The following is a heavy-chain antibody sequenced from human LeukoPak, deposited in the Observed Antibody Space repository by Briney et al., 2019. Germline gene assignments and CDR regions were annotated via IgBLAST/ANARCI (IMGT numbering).Heavy chain of an antibody. D-gene: IGHD6-13*01. CDR3: ARDPGSSSWYYYYGMDV. J-gene: IGHJ6*02. CDR2: ISSSSSYI. Sequence: PGGSLRLSCAASGFTFRSYSMNWVRQAPGKGLEWVSSISSSSSYIYYADSVKGRFTISRDNAKNSLYLQMNSLRAEDTAVYYCARDPGSSSWYYYYGMDVWGQGTTVTVSS. V-gene: IGHV3-21*01. CDR1: GFTFRSYS.